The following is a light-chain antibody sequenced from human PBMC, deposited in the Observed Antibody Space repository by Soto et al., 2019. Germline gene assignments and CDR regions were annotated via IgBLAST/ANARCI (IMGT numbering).Light chain of an antibody. J-gene: IGKJ5*01. CDR2: DAS. Sequence: EIVLTQYPATLSLSQGESATLSCRASQSVSRYLAWYQQKPGQAPRLLIYDASNRATGNSARFSGSGCGTDFTLTISSLEPEDFAVYYCQQRSKWPPEVRFGQGTRLELK. V-gene: IGKV3-11*01. CDR1: QSVSRY. CDR3: QQRSKWPPEVR.